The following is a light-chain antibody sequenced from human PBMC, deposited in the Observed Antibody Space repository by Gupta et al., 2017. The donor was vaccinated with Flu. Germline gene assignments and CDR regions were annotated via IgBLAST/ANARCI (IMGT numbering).Light chain of an antibody. V-gene: IGKV1-39*01. CDR2: AAS. CDR3: QQSYSTQE. J-gene: IGKJ1*01. Sequence: DIQMTQSPSSLSASVGDRVTITCRASQSISSYLNWYQQKPGKAPKLLIYAASRLQRGVPSRFSGSGAGKDFTLTSSRPQHEDFATYYWQQSYSTQEFGQGTKVEIK. CDR1: QSISSY.